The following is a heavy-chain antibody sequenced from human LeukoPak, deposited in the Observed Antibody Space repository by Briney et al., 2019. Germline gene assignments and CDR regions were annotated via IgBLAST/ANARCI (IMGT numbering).Heavy chain of an antibody. Sequence: PSETLSLTCTVSGGSISSYYWSWIRQPPGKGLEWIGYIYYSGSTNYNPSLKSRVTISVDTSKNQFSLKLSSVTAADTAVYYCARGGKYYYDSSGYIDYWGQGTLVSVSS. J-gene: IGHJ4*02. CDR1: GGSISSYY. CDR2: IYYSGST. V-gene: IGHV4-59*01. CDR3: ARGGKYYYDSSGYIDY. D-gene: IGHD3-22*01.